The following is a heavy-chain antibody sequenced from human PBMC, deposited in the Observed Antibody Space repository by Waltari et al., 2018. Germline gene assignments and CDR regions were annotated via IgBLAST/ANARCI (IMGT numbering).Heavy chain of an antibody. CDR2: TWSDGSVE. CDR3: AKDAFGNTYLDY. V-gene: IGHV3-33*03. J-gene: IGHJ4*02. Sequence: QVQLVESGGGVVQPGKSLRLSCVASGFSLSNYGIHWVRQTPGRGLGWVALTWSDGSVEYYADAVGGRFTVSRHNCKNMLYLYMDSVRVDDTATYYCAKDAFGNTYLDYWGQGTLVTVSS. CDR1: GFSLSNYG. D-gene: IGHD3-10*01.